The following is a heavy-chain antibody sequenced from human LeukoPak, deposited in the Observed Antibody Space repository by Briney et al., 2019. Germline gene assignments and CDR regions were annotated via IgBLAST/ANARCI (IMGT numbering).Heavy chain of an antibody. V-gene: IGHV4-59*01. CDR1: GGSIDNYY. D-gene: IGHD3-22*01. CDR3: ARGNSEVVVAFAS. J-gene: IGHJ4*02. Sequence: PSETLSLTCTVSGGSIDNYYWSWMRQPPGKGLEWIGYIYYSGSTNYNPSLKSRVTISVDTSKNQFSLKLSSVTAADTAVYYCARGNSEVVVAFASWAQETLVT. CDR2: IYYSGST.